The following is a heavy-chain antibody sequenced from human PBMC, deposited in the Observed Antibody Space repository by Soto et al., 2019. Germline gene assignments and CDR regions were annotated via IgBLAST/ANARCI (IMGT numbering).Heavy chain of an antibody. CDR2: ISAYNGKT. CDR3: AGDYPPVYY. CDR1: GYTFTSYG. Sequence: QVQLVQSGAEVKKPGASVKVSCKASGYTFTSYGISWVRQATGQGLEWMVCISAYNGKTKYAQKLQGRVTMTTDTSTSTAYKELRSLRSDETAVYYCAGDYPPVYYCGQGTLVTVYS. V-gene: IGHV1-18*01. D-gene: IGHD3-16*02. J-gene: IGHJ4*02.